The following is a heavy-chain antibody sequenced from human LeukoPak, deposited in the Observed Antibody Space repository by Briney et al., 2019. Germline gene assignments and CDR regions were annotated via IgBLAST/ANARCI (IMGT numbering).Heavy chain of an antibody. D-gene: IGHD1-26*01. V-gene: IGHV3-21*01. CDR1: GFTFSSYS. CDR2: ISSSSSYI. J-gene: IGHJ4*02. CDR3: ARDAPWGIVGASRFDY. Sequence: GGSLRLSCAASGFTFSSYSMNWVRQAPGKGLEWVSSISSSSSYIYYADSVKGRFTISRDNAKNSLYLQMNSLRAEDTAVCYCARDAPWGIVGASRFDYWGQGTLVTVSS.